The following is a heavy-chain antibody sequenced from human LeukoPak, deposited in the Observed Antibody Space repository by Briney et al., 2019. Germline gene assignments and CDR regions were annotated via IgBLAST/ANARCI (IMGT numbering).Heavy chain of an antibody. CDR3: ARDALNYYDSSGHYATYFDY. D-gene: IGHD3-22*01. CDR1: GYTFTSYY. Sequence: ASVKVSCKASGYTFTSYYMHWVRQAPGQGLEWMGIINPSGGSTSYAQKFQGRVTMTRDTSTSTVYMELSSLRSEDTAVYYCARDALNYYDSSGHYATYFDYWGQGTLVTVSS. J-gene: IGHJ4*02. CDR2: INPSGGST. V-gene: IGHV1-46*01.